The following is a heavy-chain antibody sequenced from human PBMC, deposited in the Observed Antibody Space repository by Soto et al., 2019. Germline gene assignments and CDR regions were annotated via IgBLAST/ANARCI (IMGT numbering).Heavy chain of an antibody. CDR1: GFSLSTSGVG. J-gene: IGHJ6*02. CDR3: AHRRGIAARNYYGMDV. D-gene: IGHD6-6*01. Sequence: SGPTLVNPTQTLTLTCTFSGFSLSTSGVGVGWIRQPPGKALEWLALIYWNDDKRYSPSLKSRLTITKDTSKNQVVLTLTNMDPVDTATYYXAHRRGIAARNYYGMDVWGQGTTVTVSS. CDR2: IYWNDDK. V-gene: IGHV2-5*01.